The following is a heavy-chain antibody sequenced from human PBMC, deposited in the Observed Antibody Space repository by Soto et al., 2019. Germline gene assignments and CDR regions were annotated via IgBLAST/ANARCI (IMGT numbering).Heavy chain of an antibody. Sequence: EVQLVESGGGLIQPGGSLRLSCAASGFTVSSNYMSWVRQAPGKGLEWVSVIYSGGSTYYADSVKGRFTISRDNSKNTLYLQINSLRAEDTAVYYCARDIVVVPAATGAFDICGQGTMVTVSS. CDR1: GFTVSSNY. J-gene: IGHJ3*02. CDR2: IYSGGST. D-gene: IGHD2-2*01. V-gene: IGHV3-53*01. CDR3: ARDIVVVPAATGAFDI.